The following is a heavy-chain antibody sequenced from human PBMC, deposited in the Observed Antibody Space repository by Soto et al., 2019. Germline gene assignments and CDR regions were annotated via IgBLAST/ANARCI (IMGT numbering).Heavy chain of an antibody. CDR2: INPSGGST. CDR3: ARGVGSYYDYIWGSYRYPPNFDY. D-gene: IGHD3-16*02. J-gene: IGHJ4*02. Sequence: ASVKVSCKASGYTFTSYYMHLVRQAPGQGLEWMGIINPSGGSTSYAQKFQGRVTMTRGTSTSTVYMELSSLRSEDTAVYYCARGVGSYYDYIWGSYRYPPNFDYWGQGTLVTVSS. V-gene: IGHV1-46*03. CDR1: GYTFTSYY.